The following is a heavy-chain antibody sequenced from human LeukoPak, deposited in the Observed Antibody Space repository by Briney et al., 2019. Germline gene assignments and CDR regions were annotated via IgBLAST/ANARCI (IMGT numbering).Heavy chain of an antibody. Sequence: ASVNVSCKASVYTFTSYDINWVRQATGQGREWMGWINPNSGGTNYAQKFQGRVTMARDTSISTAYMELSRLRPDDTAVYYCARAGGSGSYYRRNWFDPWGQGTLVTVSS. CDR2: INPNSGGT. CDR3: ARAGGSGSYYRRNWFDP. CDR1: VYTFTSYD. J-gene: IGHJ5*02. V-gene: IGHV1-2*02. D-gene: IGHD3-10*01.